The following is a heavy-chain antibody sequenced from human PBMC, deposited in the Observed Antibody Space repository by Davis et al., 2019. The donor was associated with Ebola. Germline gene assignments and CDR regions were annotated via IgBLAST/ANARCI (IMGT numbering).Heavy chain of an antibody. CDR3: AKSGLSFGVVKYHYGMDV. J-gene: IGHJ6*04. Sequence: PGGSLRLSCTDSVITFSSYAMTWARQAPGKGLEWVSAISGSGGSTYYADSVKGRFTISRDNSKKTLYLQMNSLRAEDTAVYYCAKSGLSFGVVKYHYGMDVWGKGTTVTVSS. CDR2: ISGSGGST. CDR1: VITFSSYA. D-gene: IGHD3-3*01. V-gene: IGHV3-23*01.